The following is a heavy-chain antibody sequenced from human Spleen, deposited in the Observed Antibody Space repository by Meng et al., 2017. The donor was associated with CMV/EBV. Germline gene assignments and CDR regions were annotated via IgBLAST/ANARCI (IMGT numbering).Heavy chain of an antibody. CDR3: ARGQRDYYDSSGTPWDV. Sequence: SETLSLTCTVSGYSSRSGYYWGWIRQPPGKGLERIGSIYKSGRTFYSPSLKSRVTISVDTSKNQFSLKLRSVTAADTAVYYCARGQRDYYDSSGTPWDVWGQGTTVTVSS. J-gene: IGHJ6*02. V-gene: IGHV4-38-2*02. D-gene: IGHD3-22*01. CDR1: GYSSRSGYY. CDR2: IYKSGRT.